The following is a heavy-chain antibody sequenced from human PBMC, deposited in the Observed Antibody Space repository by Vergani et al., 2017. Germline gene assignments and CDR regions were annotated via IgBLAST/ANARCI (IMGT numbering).Heavy chain of an antibody. V-gene: IGHV3-30*03. CDR1: GFTSSYYG. J-gene: IGHJ1*01. CDR3: ATKSCGTPGCQIGYFRE. D-gene: IGHD1-1*01. Sequence: QVHLVESGGGVVQPGRSLRLSCVASGFTSSYYGMHWVRQAPGKGLEWGAVISYDGTQKYYADSVKGRFTISRDNSKSTLYLQMNSLRTEDTAVYYCATKSCGTPGCQIGYFREWGQGTLVTVSS. CDR2: ISYDGTQK.